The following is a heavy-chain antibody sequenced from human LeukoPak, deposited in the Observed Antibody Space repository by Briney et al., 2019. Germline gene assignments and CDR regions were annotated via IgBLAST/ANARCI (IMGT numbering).Heavy chain of an antibody. V-gene: IGHV4-39*07. J-gene: IGHJ3*02. CDR3: ARADLSPAGQDAFDI. Sequence: SETLSLTCTVSGGSISSSSYYWGWIRQPPGKGLEWIGEINHSGSTNYNPSLKSRVTISVDTSKNQFSLKLSSVTAADTAVYYCARADLSPAGQDAFDIWGQGTMVTVSS. CDR2: INHSGST. CDR1: GGSISSSSYY.